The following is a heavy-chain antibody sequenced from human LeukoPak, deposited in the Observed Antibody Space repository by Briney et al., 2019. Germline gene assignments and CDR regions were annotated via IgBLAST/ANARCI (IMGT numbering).Heavy chain of an antibody. V-gene: IGHV4-59*11. Sequence: PSETPSLTCIVSGGSINSHYWGWVRQPPGRGLEWIGYAHYTGSTDYNPSLRSRVTISLHTSKKQFSLKLTSLTAADTAIYYCARAAAYCSLASCAFDSWGQGTLATVSS. CDR1: GGSINSHY. J-gene: IGHJ4*02. CDR2: AHYTGST. D-gene: IGHD2-2*01. CDR3: ARAAAYCSLASCAFDS.